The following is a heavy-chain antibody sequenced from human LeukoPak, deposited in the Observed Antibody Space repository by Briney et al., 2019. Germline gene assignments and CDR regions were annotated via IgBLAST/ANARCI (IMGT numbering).Heavy chain of an antibody. V-gene: IGHV4-34*01. D-gene: IGHD4-17*01. J-gene: IGHJ4*02. CDR2: INHSGST. CDR1: GGSFSGYY. CDR3: ARLGTFGVTIDY. Sequence: SETLSLTCAVYGGSFSGYYWSWIRQPPGKGLEWIGEINHSGSTNYNPSLKSRVTISVDTSKNQFSLKLSSVTAADTAVYYCARLGTFGVTIDYWGQGTLVTVSS.